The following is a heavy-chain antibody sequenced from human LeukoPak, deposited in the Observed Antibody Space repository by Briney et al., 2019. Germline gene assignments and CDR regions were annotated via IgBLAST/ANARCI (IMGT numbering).Heavy chain of an antibody. Sequence: GGSLRLSCAASGFTFSSYSMNWVRQAPGKGLEWVSYISSSSTIYYADSVKGRFTISRDNAKNSLYLQMNSLRAEDTAVYYCARMNHYDSSGYYYPLGYWGQGTLVTVSS. CDR2: ISSSSTI. V-gene: IGHV3-48*01. D-gene: IGHD3-22*01. J-gene: IGHJ4*02. CDR3: ARMNHYDSSGYYYPLGY. CDR1: GFTFSSYS.